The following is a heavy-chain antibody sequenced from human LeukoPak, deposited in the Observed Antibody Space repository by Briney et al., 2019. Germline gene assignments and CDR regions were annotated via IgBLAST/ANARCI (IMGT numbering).Heavy chain of an antibody. Sequence: GGSLRLPCAASGFSFDDYGMSWVRQAPGKGLEWVSGIIWNGGKTDYADSVKGRFTISRDNAKSSLYLQMNSLRVEDAALYYCAKQRGYSFGSFDYWGQGTLVTVSS. CDR2: IIWNGGKT. J-gene: IGHJ4*02. V-gene: IGHV3-20*04. D-gene: IGHD5-18*01. CDR3: AKQRGYSFGSFDY. CDR1: GFSFDDYG.